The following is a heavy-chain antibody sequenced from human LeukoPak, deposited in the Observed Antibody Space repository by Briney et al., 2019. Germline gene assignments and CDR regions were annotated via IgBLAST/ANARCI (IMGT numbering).Heavy chain of an antibody. V-gene: IGHV3-15*01. CDR2: IKSKTFGGTT. J-gene: IGHJ4*02. D-gene: IGHD3-16*01. CDR3: TTLGAFDY. Sequence: GGSLRLSCAASGFTFSNAWMSWVRQAPGKGLEWVGRIKSKTFGGTTDYAAPVKGRFTISRDDSKNTLYLHMNTLKTEDTAIYYCTTLGAFDYWGQGTLVTVSS. CDR1: GFTFSNAW.